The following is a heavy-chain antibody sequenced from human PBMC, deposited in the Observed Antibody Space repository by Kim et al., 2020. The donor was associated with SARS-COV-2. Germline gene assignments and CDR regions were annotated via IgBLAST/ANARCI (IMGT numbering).Heavy chain of an antibody. CDR3: ARDFGEGYSWTFDY. D-gene: IGHD3-3*01. V-gene: IGHV1-18*01. Sequence: AQKLQGRVTMATDTSTSTAYMELRGLRSDDTAVYYCARDFGEGYSWTFDYWGQGTLVTVSS. J-gene: IGHJ4*02.